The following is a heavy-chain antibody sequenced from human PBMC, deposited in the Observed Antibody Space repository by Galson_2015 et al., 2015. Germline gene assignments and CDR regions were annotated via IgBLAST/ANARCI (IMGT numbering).Heavy chain of an antibody. J-gene: IGHJ4*02. Sequence: SLRLSCAASGFTFSSYAMNWVRQAPGKGLECVSGISGSGGRTFYADSVKGRFTISRDNSKNTLYLQMNSLRVEDTAVYYCAKAGNKNTISGYPHLDSWGQGTLVTVSS. CDR3: AKAGNKNTISGYPHLDS. D-gene: IGHD3-22*01. CDR1: GFTFSSYA. V-gene: IGHV3-23*01. CDR2: ISGSGGRT.